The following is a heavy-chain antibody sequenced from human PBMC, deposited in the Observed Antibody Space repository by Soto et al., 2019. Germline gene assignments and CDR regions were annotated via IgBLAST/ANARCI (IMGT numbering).Heavy chain of an antibody. J-gene: IGHJ6*02. CDR1: GFTFSSYA. D-gene: IGHD3-3*01. CDR2: ISYDGSNK. Sequence: GGSLRLSCAASGFTFSSYAMHWVRQAPGKGLEWVAVISYDGSNKYYADSVKGRFTISRDNSKNTLYLQMNSLSAEDTAVYYCARVMYDFWSGYYYYYYYGMDVWGQGTTVTVSS. V-gene: IGHV3-30-3*01. CDR3: ARVMYDFWSGYYYYYYYGMDV.